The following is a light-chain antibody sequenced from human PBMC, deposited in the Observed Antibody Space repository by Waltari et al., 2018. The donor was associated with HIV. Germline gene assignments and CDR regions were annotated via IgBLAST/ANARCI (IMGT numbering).Light chain of an antibody. CDR3: GTWDSSLSAYV. Sequence: QSVLTQPPSVSAAPGQKVTISCSGRSSNIGNNYVSWYQQLPGTAPKLLIYDNNKLPSGIPARFSGSKSCTSATLGITGLQTGDEADYYCGTWDSSLSAYVFGTGTKVTVL. V-gene: IGLV1-51*01. CDR2: DNN. J-gene: IGLJ1*01. CDR1: SSNIGNNY.